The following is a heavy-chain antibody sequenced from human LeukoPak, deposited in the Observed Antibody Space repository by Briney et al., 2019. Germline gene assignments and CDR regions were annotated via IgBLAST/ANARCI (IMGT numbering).Heavy chain of an antibody. CDR1: GGSISSGGYY. J-gene: IGHJ4*02. V-gene: IGHV4-31*03. CDR2: IYYSGST. CDR3: ARGIPSPAYYDILTGYDY. D-gene: IGHD3-9*01. Sequence: SQTLSLTCTVSGGSISSGGYYWSWIRQHPGKGLECIGYIYYSGSTYYNPSLKSRVTISVDTSKNQFSLKLSSVTAADTAVYYCARGIPSPAYYDILTGYDYWGQGTLVTVSS.